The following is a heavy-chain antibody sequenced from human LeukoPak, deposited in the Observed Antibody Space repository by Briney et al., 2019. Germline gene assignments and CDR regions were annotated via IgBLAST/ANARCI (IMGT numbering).Heavy chain of an antibody. J-gene: IGHJ4*02. V-gene: IGHV3-74*01. CDR3: ARAPGAFDY. CDR2: INSDATGT. Sequence: GGSLRLPCAASGFTISNYWMHWVRQAPGKGLVWVSRINSDATGTTYADSVKGRFTISRDNAKDTVYLHMNSLRAEDTAVYYCARAPGAFDYWGQGTLVTVSS. D-gene: IGHD7-27*01. CDR1: GFTISNYW.